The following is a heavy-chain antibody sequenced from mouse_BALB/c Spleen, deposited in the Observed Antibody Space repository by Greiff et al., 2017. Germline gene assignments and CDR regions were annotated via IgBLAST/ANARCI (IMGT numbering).Heavy chain of an antibody. J-gene: IGHJ2*01. CDR1: GYSITSGYY. D-gene: IGHD4-1*01. CDR2: ISYDGSN. Sequence: DVKLQESGPGLVKPSQSLSLTCSVTGYSITSGYYWNWIRQFPGNKLEWMGYISYDGSNNYNPSLKNRISITRDTSKNQFFLKLNSVTTEDTATYYCARDELGDYWGQGTTLTVSS. V-gene: IGHV3-6*02. CDR3: ARDELGDY.